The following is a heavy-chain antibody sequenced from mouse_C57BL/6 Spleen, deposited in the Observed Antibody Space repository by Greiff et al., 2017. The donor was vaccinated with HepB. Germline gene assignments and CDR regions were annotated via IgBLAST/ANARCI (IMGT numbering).Heavy chain of an antibody. D-gene: IGHD1-1*02. CDR2: SRNKANDYTT. CDR1: GFTFSDFY. Sequence: EVMLVESGGGLVQSGRSLRLSCATSGFTFSDFYMEWVRQAPGKGLEWIAASRNKANDYTTEYSASVKGRFIVSRDTSQSILYLQMNALRAEDTAIYYCARDYYDYGAMDYWGQGTSVTVSS. CDR3: ARDYYDYGAMDY. V-gene: IGHV7-1*01. J-gene: IGHJ4*01.